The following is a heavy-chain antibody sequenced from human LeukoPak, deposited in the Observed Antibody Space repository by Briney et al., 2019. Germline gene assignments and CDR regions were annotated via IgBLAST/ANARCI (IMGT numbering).Heavy chain of an antibody. CDR1: GFTVSSNY. CDR2: IYSGGST. V-gene: IGHV3-53*01. Sequence: PGGSLRLSCAASGFTVSSNYMSWVRQAPGKGLEWVSVIYSGGSTYYADSVKGRFTISRDNSKNTLYLQMNSLRAEDTAVYYCARVGIKWLTYYFDYWGQGTLVTVSS. CDR3: ARVGIKWLTYYFDY. J-gene: IGHJ4*02. D-gene: IGHD6-19*01.